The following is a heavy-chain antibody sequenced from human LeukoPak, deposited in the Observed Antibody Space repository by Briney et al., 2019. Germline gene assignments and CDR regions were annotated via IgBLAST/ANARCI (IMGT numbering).Heavy chain of an antibody. Sequence: GGSLRLSCAASGFTFSSYGMNWVRQAPGKGLEWISYISSSSSTIYYADSVKGRFTISRDNAKNSLYLQMNSLRAEDTAVYYCAELGITMIGGVWGKGTTVTISS. J-gene: IGHJ6*04. CDR3: AELGITMIGGV. CDR1: GFTFSSYG. CDR2: ISSSSSTI. D-gene: IGHD3-10*02. V-gene: IGHV3-48*04.